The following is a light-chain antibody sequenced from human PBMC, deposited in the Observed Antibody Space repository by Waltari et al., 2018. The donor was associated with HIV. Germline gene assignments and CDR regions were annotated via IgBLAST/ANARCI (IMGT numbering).Light chain of an antibody. CDR1: STDVPTYNY. CDR3: TSYEGKNNLV. CDR2: EVN. J-gene: IGLJ2*01. V-gene: IGLV2-8*01. Sequence: QSALTQPPSASGSPGQSVTISCTGTSTDVPTYNYVSWYQQHPGEAPKILIYEVNKRPSGGPDRFSGSKSGNTASLTVSGLQVDDEADYYCTSYEGKNNLVFGGGTKLTVL.